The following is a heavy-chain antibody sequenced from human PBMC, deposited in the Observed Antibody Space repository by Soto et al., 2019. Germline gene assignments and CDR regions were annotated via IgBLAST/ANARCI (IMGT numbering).Heavy chain of an antibody. CDR1: GGTFSSYA. D-gene: IGHD1-7*01. Sequence: SVKVSCKASGGTFSSYAISWVRQAPGQGLEWMGGIIPIFGTANYAQKFQGRVTITADKSTSTAYVELSSLRSEDTAVYYCGRDGGYNSTYRHNLYYYYYGMDLWGQGTTDTVSS. V-gene: IGHV1-69*06. CDR2: IIPIFGTA. CDR3: GRDGGYNSTYRHNLYYYYYGMDL. J-gene: IGHJ6*02.